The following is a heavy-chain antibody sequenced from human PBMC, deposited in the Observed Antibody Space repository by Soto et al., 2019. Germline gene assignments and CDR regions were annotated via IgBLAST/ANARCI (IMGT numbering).Heavy chain of an antibody. CDR3: AVVKGADSYYYGMDV. J-gene: IGHJ6*02. CDR1: GGTFSSYA. V-gene: IGHV1-69*06. Sequence: SVKVSCKASGGTFSSYAISWVRQAPGQGLEWMGGIIPIFGTANYAQKFQGRVTITADKSTSTAYMELSSLRSEDTDVYYCAVVKGADSYYYGMDVWGQGTTVTVSS. D-gene: IGHD2-15*01. CDR2: IIPIFGTA.